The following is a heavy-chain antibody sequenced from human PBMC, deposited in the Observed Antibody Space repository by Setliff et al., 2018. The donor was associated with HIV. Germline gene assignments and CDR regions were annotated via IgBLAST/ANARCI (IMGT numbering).Heavy chain of an antibody. D-gene: IGHD2-15*01. Sequence: GGSLRLSCAASRFSFSTYWMNWVRQAPGQGLVWVSGINNDTTTTTYADSVKGRFSISRDNAKNTLYLQMNGLRGEDTAVYYCAKKGFCSGGHCHTDWYFYMDVWGKGTTVTVSS. CDR2: INNDTTTT. CDR1: RFSFSTYW. V-gene: IGHV3-74*01. CDR3: AKKGFCSGGHCHTDWYFYMDV. J-gene: IGHJ6*03.